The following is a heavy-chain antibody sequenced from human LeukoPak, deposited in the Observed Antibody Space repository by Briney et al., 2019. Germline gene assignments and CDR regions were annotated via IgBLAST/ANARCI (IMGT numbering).Heavy chain of an antibody. J-gene: IGHJ4*02. CDR2: IYYIGST. V-gene: IGHV4-30-4*01. D-gene: IGHD5-18*01. CDR3: ARARYSYGSNFDY. CDR1: GVSISSGDYY. Sequence: SQTLSLTCTVSGVSISSGDYYWSWIRQPPGKGLEWIGYIYYIGSTYYNPSLKSRVTISVDTSKNQFSLKLSSVTAADTAVYYCARARYSYGSNFDYWGQGTLVTVSS.